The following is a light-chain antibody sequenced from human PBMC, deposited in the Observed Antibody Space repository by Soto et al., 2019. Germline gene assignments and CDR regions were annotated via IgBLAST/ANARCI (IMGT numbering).Light chain of an antibody. CDR2: DNN. CDR3: ATWDSSLSAYV. V-gene: IGLV1-51*01. J-gene: IGLJ1*01. CDR1: SSNIGNNY. Sequence: QSVLTQPPSVSAAPGQKVTISSSGSSSNIGNNYVSWYQQLPGTAPKLLIYDNNKRPSGIPDRFSGSKSGTSATLGITGLQTGDEADYYCATWDSSLSAYVFGTGTKVTVL.